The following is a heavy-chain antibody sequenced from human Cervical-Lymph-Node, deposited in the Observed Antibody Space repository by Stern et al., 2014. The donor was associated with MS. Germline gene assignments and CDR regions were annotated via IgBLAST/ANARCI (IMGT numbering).Heavy chain of an antibody. CDR3: ARDGLDGMDV. D-gene: IGHD3/OR15-3a*01. CDR1: GCSVSSSSFY. J-gene: IGHJ6*02. Sequence: QVQLQESGPGLVKPSETLSLNCTVSGCSVSSSSFYWSWLRQPPGKGLEWIGYIHYSGPTNANPPPQSRPTISIDTSKNHFSLNLTSLTAADTAVYYCARDGLDGMDVWGQGTSVTVSS. V-gene: IGHV4-61*03. CDR2: IHYSGPT.